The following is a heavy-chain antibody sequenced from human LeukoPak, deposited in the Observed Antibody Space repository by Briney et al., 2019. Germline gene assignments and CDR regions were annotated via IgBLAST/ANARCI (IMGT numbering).Heavy chain of an antibody. D-gene: IGHD2-15*01. CDR1: GFDFSRYG. Sequence: AGGSLRLSCAASGFDFSRYGMHWVRQAPGMGLEWVAFVRYDGGNKYYTDSVKGRFTIPKDNSKNTLYLQMNSLRAEDTAVYYCAKRGYCSGGSCYSGDGRPLHFDYWGQGTLVTVSS. CDR3: AKRGYCSGGSCYSGDGRPLHFDY. J-gene: IGHJ4*02. CDR2: VRYDGGNK. V-gene: IGHV3-30*02.